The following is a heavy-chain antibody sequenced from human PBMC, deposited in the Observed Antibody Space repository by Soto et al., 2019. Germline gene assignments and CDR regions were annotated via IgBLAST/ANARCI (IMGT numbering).Heavy chain of an antibody. D-gene: IGHD2-15*01. Sequence: QVQLQESAPGLVKPSETLSLTCTVSGGSVLSGSDYWNCIRQPPGKGLGWIVYIYYSGSTNYNSSLKNRVTISVNTSKNHFSLKLSSVTAADTAVYYCARDSCSGGSCYYGMDVWGQGTTVTVSS. V-gene: IGHV4-61*03. CDR3: ARDSCSGGSCYYGMDV. J-gene: IGHJ6*02. CDR1: GGSVLSGSDY. CDR2: IYYSGST.